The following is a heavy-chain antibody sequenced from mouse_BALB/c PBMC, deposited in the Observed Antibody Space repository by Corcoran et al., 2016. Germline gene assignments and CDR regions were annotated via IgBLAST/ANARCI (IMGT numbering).Heavy chain of an antibody. V-gene: IGHV4-1*02. CDR3: ASLHYYGFHDY. J-gene: IGHJ2*01. CDR2: INPDSSTI. D-gene: IGHD1-2*01. CDR1: GIDFSRFW. Sequence: EVKLLESGGGLVQPGGSLKLSCAASGIDFSRFWMSWVRQAPGKGLEWIGEINPDSSTINYTPSLKDKFIISRDNAKNTLYLQMSKVRSEDTALYYWASLHYYGFHDYWGQGTTLTVSS.